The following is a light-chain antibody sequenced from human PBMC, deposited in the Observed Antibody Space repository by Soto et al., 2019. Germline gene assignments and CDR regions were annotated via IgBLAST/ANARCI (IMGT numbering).Light chain of an antibody. J-gene: IGKJ5*01. CDR2: DAS. Sequence: EVVLTQSPGTLSLSPGERATLACRASQSVNKAYLVWYQVKPGQAPRLLIYDASNRATGIPARFSGSGSETDFTLTISSLEPEDFAVYYCQQRSNWPHSITFGQGTRLEIK. V-gene: IGKV3-11*01. CDR1: QSVNKAY. CDR3: QQRSNWPHSIT.